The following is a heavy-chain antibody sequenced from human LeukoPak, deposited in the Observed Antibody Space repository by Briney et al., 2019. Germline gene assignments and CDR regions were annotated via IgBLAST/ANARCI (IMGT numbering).Heavy chain of an antibody. D-gene: IGHD6-13*01. CDR1: GFTFSSYA. J-gene: IGHJ4*02. V-gene: IGHV3-23*01. CDR3: AKTPLNSWPDDY. CDR2: ITDSGGTT. Sequence: PGGSLRLSCAASGFTFSSYAMSWVRQAPGKGLEWVSYITDSGGTTYYAGSVKGRFTISRDNSKNTLYLQMNSLRAEDTAVYYCAKTPLNSWPDDYWGQGTLVTVSS.